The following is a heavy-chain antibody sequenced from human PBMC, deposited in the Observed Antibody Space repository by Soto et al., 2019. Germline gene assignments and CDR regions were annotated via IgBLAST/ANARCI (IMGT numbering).Heavy chain of an antibody. D-gene: IGHD6-19*01. CDR3: ARDEAVADY. CDR2: IWYDGSNK. J-gene: IGHJ4*02. Sequence: GGSLRLSCAASGFTFSSYGMHWVRQAQGKGLEWVAVIWYDGSNKYYADSVKGRFTISRDNSKNTLYLQMNSLRAEDTAVYYCARDEAVADYWGQGTLVTVSS. V-gene: IGHV3-33*01. CDR1: GFTFSSYG.